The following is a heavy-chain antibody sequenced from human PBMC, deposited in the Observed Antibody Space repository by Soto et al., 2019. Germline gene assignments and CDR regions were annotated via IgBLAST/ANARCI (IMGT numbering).Heavy chain of an antibody. J-gene: IGHJ6*02. Sequence: EVQLLESGGGLVQPGGSLRLSSAPSGFTFSSYVMSWVRQAPGKGLEWVSGISDSGGTTYYADSVKGRFTISRDNSKNTLYLQMNSLRAEDTAVYYCAKGPLGFYGIDVWGQGTTVTVSS. D-gene: IGHD2-15*01. CDR3: AKGPLGFYGIDV. CDR1: GFTFSSYV. V-gene: IGHV3-23*01. CDR2: ISDSGGTT.